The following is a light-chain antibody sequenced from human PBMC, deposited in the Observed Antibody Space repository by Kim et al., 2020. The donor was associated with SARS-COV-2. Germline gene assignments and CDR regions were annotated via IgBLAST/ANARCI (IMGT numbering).Light chain of an antibody. CDR2: AAS. CDR1: QGIRNE. V-gene: IGKV1-17*01. CDR3: LQHNSLPLI. Sequence: ASVGDKVTITCRESQGIRNELAWFQQKPGKAPKRLIYAASSLQSGVTSRFSCSGSGTEFTLTISSRQPEDFATYYCLQHNSLPLIFGGWNKVHIK. J-gene: IGKJ4*01.